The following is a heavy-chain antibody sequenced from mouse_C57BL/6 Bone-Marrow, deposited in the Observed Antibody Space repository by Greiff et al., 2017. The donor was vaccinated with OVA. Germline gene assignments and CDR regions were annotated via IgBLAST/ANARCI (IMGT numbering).Heavy chain of an antibody. D-gene: IGHD1-1*01. CDR3: ARWGTTVISDFDV. CDR2: IYPRSGNT. V-gene: IGHV1-81*01. J-gene: IGHJ1*03. Sequence: VKVVESGAELARPGASVKLSCKASGYTFTSYGISWVKQRTGQGLEWIGEIYPRSGNTYYNEKFKGKATLTADKSSSTAYMELRSLTSEDSAVYFCARWGTTVISDFDVWGTGTTVTVSS. CDR1: GYTFTSYG.